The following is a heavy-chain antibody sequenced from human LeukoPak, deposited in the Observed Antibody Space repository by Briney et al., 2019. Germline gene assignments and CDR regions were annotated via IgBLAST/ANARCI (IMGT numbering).Heavy chain of an antibody. V-gene: IGHV3-30*04. CDR3: ARPGWVRVNYYYIDV. J-gene: IGHJ6*03. CDR1: RFIFSSYD. CDR2: ISYDGSDK. Sequence: GGSLRLSCEASRFIFSSYDMHWVRQAPGKGLEWVAVISYDGSDKNYADPVKGRFSISRDNPKNTLYLQMNSLRGEDTAVYYCARPGWVRVNYYYIDVWGKGTTVTVSS. D-gene: IGHD3-10*01.